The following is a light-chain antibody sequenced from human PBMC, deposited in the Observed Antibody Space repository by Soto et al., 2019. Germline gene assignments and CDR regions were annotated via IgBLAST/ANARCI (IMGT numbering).Light chain of an antibody. Sequence: QSALTQPASVSGSPGQSITISCTGTSSDVGSYNLVSWYQQYPGKAPKLMMYEGSKRPSGVSNRFSGSKSGNTASLTISGLQAEDEADYHCCSYAGSSSWVFGGGTQLTVL. V-gene: IGLV2-23*01. J-gene: IGLJ2*01. CDR1: SSDVGSYNL. CDR2: EGS. CDR3: CSYAGSSSWV.